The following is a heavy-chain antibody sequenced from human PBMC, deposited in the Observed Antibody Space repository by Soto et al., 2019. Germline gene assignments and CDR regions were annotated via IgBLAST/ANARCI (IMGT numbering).Heavy chain of an antibody. J-gene: IGHJ4*02. Sequence: VQLVQSGPEVKKPGSSGRVSCTPSGGTFSSYTISWVRQAPGQGLEWMGRIVPITGMTRYAQKFQGRLTITAVTSTTTAYLELSSLTSEDSAVYFCSRGVASLVDSWGQGTQVTVSS. CDR1: GGTFSSYT. CDR2: IVPITGMT. V-gene: IGHV1-69*02. CDR3: SRGVASLVDS. D-gene: IGHD2-15*01.